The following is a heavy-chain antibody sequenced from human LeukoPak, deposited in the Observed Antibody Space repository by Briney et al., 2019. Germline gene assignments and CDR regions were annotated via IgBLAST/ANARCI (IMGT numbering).Heavy chain of an antibody. Sequence: SETLSLTCTVSGGSISSSSYYWGWIRQPPGKGLEWIGYIYHSGSTYYNPSLKSRVTISVDRSKNQFSLKLSSVTAADTAVYYCARVVTMVRGVFYFDYWGQGTLVTVSS. D-gene: IGHD3-10*01. CDR1: GGSISSSSYY. J-gene: IGHJ4*02. CDR2: IYHSGST. V-gene: IGHV4-39*07. CDR3: ARVVTMVRGVFYFDY.